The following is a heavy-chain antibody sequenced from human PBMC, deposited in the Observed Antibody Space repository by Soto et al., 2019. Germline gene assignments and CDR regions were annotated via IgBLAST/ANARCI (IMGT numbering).Heavy chain of an antibody. Sequence: SCAASGFTFSSYGMHWVLQAPGKGLEWVAVISYDGSNKYYADSVKGRFTISRDNSKNTLYLQMNSLRAEDTAVYYCANPRFRSSKGNDAFDIWGQGTMVTVSS. J-gene: IGHJ3*02. CDR1: GFTFSSYG. CDR2: ISYDGSNK. V-gene: IGHV3-30*18. CDR3: ANPRFRSSKGNDAFDI. D-gene: IGHD6-6*01.